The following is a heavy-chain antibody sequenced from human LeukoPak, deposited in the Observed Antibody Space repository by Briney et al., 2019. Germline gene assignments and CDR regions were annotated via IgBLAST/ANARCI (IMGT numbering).Heavy chain of an antibody. CDR1: GGSISSSSHY. CDR2: LYYSGST. V-gene: IGHV4-39*01. CDR3: ARHDCTTTSRLYFYGMDV. Sequence: SETLSLTCTVSGGSISSSSHYWGWIRQPPGKGPEWIGSLYYSGSTYYNPSLKSRVTISVDTSKNQFSLKLSSVTATDTAVYYCARHDCTTTSRLYFYGMDVWGQGTTVTVSS. J-gene: IGHJ6*02. D-gene: IGHD2-2*01.